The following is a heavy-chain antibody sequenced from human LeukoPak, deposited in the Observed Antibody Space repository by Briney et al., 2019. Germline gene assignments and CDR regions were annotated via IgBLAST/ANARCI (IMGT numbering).Heavy chain of an antibody. CDR1: GGSISSYY. V-gene: IGHV4-59*08. J-gene: IGHJ6*02. D-gene: IGHD1-1*01. CDR2: IYYSGST. Sequence: PSETLSLTCTVSGGSISSYYWSWVRQPPGKGLEWIGYIYYSGSTDYNPSLKSRVTISVDTSKNQFSLKLSSVTAADTAVYYCARHGTTGTTYYYYGMDVWGQGTTVTVSS. CDR3: ARHGTTGTTYYYYGMDV.